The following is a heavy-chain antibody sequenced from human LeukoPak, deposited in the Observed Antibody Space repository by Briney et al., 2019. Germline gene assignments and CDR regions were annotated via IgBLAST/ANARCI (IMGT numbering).Heavy chain of an antibody. CDR3: AKEHGDYVWGSYRYFDY. CDR1: GFTFSSYA. D-gene: IGHD3-16*02. CDR2: ISGSGGNT. J-gene: IGHJ4*02. Sequence: GGSLRLSCAASGFTFSSYAMSWVRQAPGKGLEWVSAISGSGGNTYYADSVKGRFTISRDNSKNTLYLQMNSLRAEDTAVYYCAKEHGDYVWGSYRYFDYWGQGTLVTVSS. V-gene: IGHV3-23*01.